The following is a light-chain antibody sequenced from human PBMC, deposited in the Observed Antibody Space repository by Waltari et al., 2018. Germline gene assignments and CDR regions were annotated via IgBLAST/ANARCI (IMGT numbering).Light chain of an antibody. J-gene: IGLJ3*02. CDR3: YSTDFSGHDRV. V-gene: IGLV3-10*01. Sequence: SYELTQPPSVSVSPGQTARITGSGDALSKKYAYWYQQKSGQAPVLVIYEDIKRPTGIPERFSGSSSGTTATLTISGAHVDDEADYYCYSTDFSGHDRVFGGGTKLTIL. CDR2: EDI. CDR1: ALSKKY.